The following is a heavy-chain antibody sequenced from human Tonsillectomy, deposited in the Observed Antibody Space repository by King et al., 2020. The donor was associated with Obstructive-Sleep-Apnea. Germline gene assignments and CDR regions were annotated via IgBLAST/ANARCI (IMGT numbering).Heavy chain of an antibody. CDR3: ARDRYYYDSSGYYGGTYFDY. Sequence: VQLQESGPGLVKPSETLSLTCTVSGGSISSSSYYCGWIRQPPGKGLEWSGSIYYSGSTYYNPSLKSRVTISVDTSKNQFSLKLSSVTAADTAVYYCARDRYYYDSSGYYGGTYFDYWGQGTLVTVSS. J-gene: IGHJ4*02. CDR1: GGSISSSSYY. V-gene: IGHV4-39*07. CDR2: IYYSGST. D-gene: IGHD3-22*01.